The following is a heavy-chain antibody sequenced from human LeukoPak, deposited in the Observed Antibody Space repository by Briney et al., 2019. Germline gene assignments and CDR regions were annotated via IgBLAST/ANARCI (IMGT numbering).Heavy chain of an antibody. V-gene: IGHV3-21*01. CDR3: ARVDGDTAMVDY. CDR1: GFTFSSYS. Sequence: GGSLRLSCAASGFTFSSYSMNWVRQAPGKGLEWVSSISSSSSYIYYADSVKGRFTISRDNAKNSLYLQMNSLRAEDMAVYYCARVDGDTAMVDYWGQGTLVTVSS. D-gene: IGHD5-18*01. J-gene: IGHJ4*02. CDR2: ISSSSSYI.